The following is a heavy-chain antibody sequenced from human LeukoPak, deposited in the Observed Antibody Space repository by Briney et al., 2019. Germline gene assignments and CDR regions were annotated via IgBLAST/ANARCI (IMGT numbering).Heavy chain of an antibody. J-gene: IGHJ6*02. Sequence: GASVKVSCKASGYTFTSYGISWVRQAPGQGLEWMGWISAYNGNTNYAQKLQGRVTMTTDTSTSTAYMELRSLRSDDTAVYYCATVQQLAAYYGMDVWGQGTTVTVSS. CDR3: ATVQQLAAYYGMDV. D-gene: IGHD6-13*01. CDR1: GYTFTSYG. CDR2: ISAYNGNT. V-gene: IGHV1-18*01.